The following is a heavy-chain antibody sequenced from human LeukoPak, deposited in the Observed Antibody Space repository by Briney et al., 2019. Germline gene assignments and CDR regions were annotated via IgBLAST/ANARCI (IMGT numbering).Heavy chain of an antibody. J-gene: IGHJ4*02. CDR1: GFTFSSYA. D-gene: IGHD5-18*01. CDR3: AREEVDTAAIDY. CDR2: ISYDGSNK. V-gene: IGHV3-30*04. Sequence: GRSLRLSCAASGFTFSSYAMHWVRQAPGKGLEWVAAISYDGSNKYYADSVKGRFTISRDNSKNTLYLQMNSLRAEDTAVYYCAREEVDTAAIDYWGQGTLVTVSS.